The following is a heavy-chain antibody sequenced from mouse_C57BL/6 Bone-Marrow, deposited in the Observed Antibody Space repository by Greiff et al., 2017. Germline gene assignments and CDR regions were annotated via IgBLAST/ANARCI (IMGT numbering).Heavy chain of an antibody. J-gene: IGHJ1*03. Sequence: QVQLQQSGAELAKPGASVTLSCKASGYTFTSYWMHWVKQRPGQGLEWIGYINPSSGYTKYNQKFKDKATLTADKSSSTAYMQLSSLTYEDSAVYYCARYYSNYGWYFDVWGTGTTVTVSS. V-gene: IGHV1-7*01. CDR1: GYTFTSYW. CDR3: ARYYSNYGWYFDV. CDR2: INPSSGYT. D-gene: IGHD2-5*01.